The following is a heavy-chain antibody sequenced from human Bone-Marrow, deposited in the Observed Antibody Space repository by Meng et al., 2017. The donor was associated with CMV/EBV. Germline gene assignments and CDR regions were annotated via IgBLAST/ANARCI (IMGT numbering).Heavy chain of an antibody. Sequence: SETLSLTCTVSGGAISSYYWSWIWQAPGEGLDWVGYIYYSGSTYYKPSLKSRVTMSLNASKRQFSLKLTSVTAADTAVYYCARGGGGGYHFDYWGRGTLVTVSS. CDR3: ARGGGGGYHFDY. CDR1: GGAISSYY. CDR2: IYYSGST. J-gene: IGHJ4*01. D-gene: IGHD3-16*02. V-gene: IGHV4-59*01.